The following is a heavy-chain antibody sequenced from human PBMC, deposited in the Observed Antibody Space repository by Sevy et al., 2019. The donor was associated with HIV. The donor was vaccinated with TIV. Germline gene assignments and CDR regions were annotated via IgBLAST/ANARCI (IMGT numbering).Heavy chain of an antibody. CDR2: ISGSGGST. Sequence: GGSLRLSCAASGFTFSSYAMSWVRQAPGKGLEWVSAISGSGGSTYYADSVKGRFTISRDNSKNTLYLQMNSLRAEDTAVYYCARDRSSWDIVVVPGPGAFDIWGRGTMFTVS. CDR3: ARDRSSWDIVVVPGPGAFDI. J-gene: IGHJ3*02. V-gene: IGHV3-23*01. D-gene: IGHD2-2*01. CDR1: GFTFSSYA.